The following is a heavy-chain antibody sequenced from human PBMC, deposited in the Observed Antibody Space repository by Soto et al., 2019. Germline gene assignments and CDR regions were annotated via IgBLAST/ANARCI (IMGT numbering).Heavy chain of an antibody. CDR3: ARGPGTTTSIAAAY. V-gene: IGHV4-34*01. Sequence: QVQLQQWGAGLLKPSETLSLTCAVYGGPFSGYYWSWIRQPPGKGLEWIGEINHSGSTNYNPSLKSRVTISVDTSKNQCSLKLSSVTAADTAVYYCARGPGTTTSIAAAYWGQGTLVTVSS. CDR2: INHSGST. D-gene: IGHD6-25*01. CDR1: GGPFSGYY. J-gene: IGHJ4*02.